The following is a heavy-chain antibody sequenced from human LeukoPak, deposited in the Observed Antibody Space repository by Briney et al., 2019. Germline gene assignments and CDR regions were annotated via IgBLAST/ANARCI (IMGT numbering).Heavy chain of an antibody. V-gene: IGHV6-1*01. CDR2: TYYRSKWSN. J-gene: IGHJ6*03. CDR1: GDSVSSNSAT. Sequence: SQTLSLTCAISGDSVSSNSATWNWIRQSPSRGLEWLGRTYYRSKWSNNYAVSVKSRITINPDTSKNQFSLQLNSVTAADTAVYYCTRLNSGSYPYYYYYMDVWGKGTTVTISS. CDR3: TRLNSGSYPYYYYYMDV. D-gene: IGHD1-26*01.